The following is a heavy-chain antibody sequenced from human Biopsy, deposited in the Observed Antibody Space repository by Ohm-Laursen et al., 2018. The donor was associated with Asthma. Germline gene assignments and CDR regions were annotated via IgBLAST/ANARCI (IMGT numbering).Heavy chain of an antibody. CDR1: GGSITSFY. CDR2: ISYTGSD. V-gene: IGHV4-59*01. D-gene: IGHD3-10*01. Sequence: GTLSLTWTVSGGSITSFYWSWIRQPPGKGLEWLGNISYTGSDNYNPSIKSLVTISVDTSKNQFPLMLNSVTAADTAAYYCARGPNYHGSGRAPIGMDVWGQGTTVTVSS. CDR3: ARGPNYHGSGRAPIGMDV. J-gene: IGHJ6*02.